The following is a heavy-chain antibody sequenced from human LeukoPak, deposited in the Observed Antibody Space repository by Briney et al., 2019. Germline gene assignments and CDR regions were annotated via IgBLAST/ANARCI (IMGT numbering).Heavy chain of an antibody. V-gene: IGHV4-39*01. D-gene: IGHD6-19*01. Sequence: VKPSETLSLTCTVSGGSISSYYWGWIRQPPGKGLEWIGSIYYGGSTYYNPSLKSRVTLSIDTSKNQFSLKLSSVTAADTAVYYCARLLSSDWYKGAFDIWGQGTMVTVSS. CDR1: GGSISSYY. J-gene: IGHJ3*02. CDR2: IYYGGST. CDR3: ARLLSSDWYKGAFDI.